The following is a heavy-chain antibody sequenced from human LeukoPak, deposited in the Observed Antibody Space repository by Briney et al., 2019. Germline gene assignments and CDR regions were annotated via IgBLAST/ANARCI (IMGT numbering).Heavy chain of an antibody. CDR1: GFTFSNYG. CDR2: VSSDGSID. Sequence: GGSLRLSCAASGFTFSNYGMHWVRQAPGKGLEWVAAVSSDGSIDYYADSLRGRFTVSRDNSKNTMFLQFNTLRPEDTAVYYCTREGMGTTFSAWFEPWGQGTLVTVSS. J-gene: IGHJ5*02. CDR3: TREGMGTTFSAWFEP. V-gene: IGHV3-30*03. D-gene: IGHD1-7*01.